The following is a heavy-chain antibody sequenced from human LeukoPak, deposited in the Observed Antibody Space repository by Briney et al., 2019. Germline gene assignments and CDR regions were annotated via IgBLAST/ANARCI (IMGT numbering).Heavy chain of an antibody. CDR1: GGSISSSSYY. V-gene: IGHV4-39*07. CDR3: ARVVRYFDWLNWFDP. D-gene: IGHD3-9*01. CDR2: IYYSGST. Sequence: PSETLSLTCTVSGGSISSSSYYWGWIRQPPGKGLEWIGSIYYSGSTYYNPSLKSRVTILVDTSKNQFSLKLSSVTAADTAVYYCARVVRYFDWLNWFDPWGQGTLVTVSS. J-gene: IGHJ5*02.